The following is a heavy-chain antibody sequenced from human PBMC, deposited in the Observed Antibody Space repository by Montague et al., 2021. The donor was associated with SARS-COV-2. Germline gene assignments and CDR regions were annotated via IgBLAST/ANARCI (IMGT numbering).Heavy chain of an antibody. CDR3: VRDTGSAQAGFDA. CDR1: GDSVWSNTAA. V-gene: IGHV6-1*01. Sequence: CAISGDSVWSNTAAWSWIRQSPSLGLQWLGGSHYRSKWTSDYATSVEGRISIDPDTSKNQFFLHLRSVTPEDTGVYYCVRDTGSAQAGFDAWGQGTLVTVSS. CDR2: SHYRSKWTS. D-gene: IGHD4-17*01. J-gene: IGHJ4*02.